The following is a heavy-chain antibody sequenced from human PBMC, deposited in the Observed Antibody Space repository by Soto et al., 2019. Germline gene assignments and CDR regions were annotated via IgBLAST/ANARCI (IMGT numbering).Heavy chain of an antibody. CDR2: ISYEGTNK. J-gene: IGHJ4*02. V-gene: IGHV3-30-3*01. Sequence: QVQLVESGGGVVQPGTSLRLSCAASGFTFSNYAMEWVRQAPGKGLEWVAIISYEGTNKYYEDSVKGRFTISRDNSKNTLYLQVNSLRTEDTAVYYCARAGSYCPPDYWGQGALVTVSS. D-gene: IGHD3-10*01. CDR1: GFTFSNYA. CDR3: ARAGSYCPPDY.